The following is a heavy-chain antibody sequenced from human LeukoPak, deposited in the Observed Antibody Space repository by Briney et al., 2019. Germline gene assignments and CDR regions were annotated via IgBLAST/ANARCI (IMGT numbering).Heavy chain of an antibody. D-gene: IGHD5-12*01. V-gene: IGHV3-21*01. CDR2: FTAYSGASI. Sequence: KTGGSLRLSCTASGFTFSSYNMNWVRQAPGKGLEWVSSFTAYSGASIYYADSVRGRFTISRDNAKNSLYLQINSLRAEDTAVYYCARGTYSGYDSSFDYWGQGTLVTVSS. J-gene: IGHJ4*02. CDR3: ARGTYSGYDSSFDY. CDR1: GFTFSSYN.